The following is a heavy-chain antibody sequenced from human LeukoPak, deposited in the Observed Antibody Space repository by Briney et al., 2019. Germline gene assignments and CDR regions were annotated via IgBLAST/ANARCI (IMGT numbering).Heavy chain of an antibody. CDR2: IKSDGSSK. Sequence: GGSLRLSCAASGFTFSTYWMEWVRQGPGKGLVWVSRIKSDGSSKIYAASVKGRFTISRDNARNTLYLQMNSLRAEDTAVYYCARPSVSGHAYWGQGTLVTVSS. CDR1: GFTFSTYW. J-gene: IGHJ4*02. CDR3: ARPSVSGHAY. D-gene: IGHD1-26*01. V-gene: IGHV3-74*01.